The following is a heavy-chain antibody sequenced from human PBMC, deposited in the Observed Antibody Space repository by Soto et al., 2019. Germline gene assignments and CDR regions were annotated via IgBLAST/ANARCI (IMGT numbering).Heavy chain of an antibody. D-gene: IGHD6-13*01. V-gene: IGHV3-73*01. CDR1: GFTFSGSA. J-gene: IGHJ6*03. CDR2: IRSKANSYAT. CDR3: TRHRIAAAEDSYCYYYYMDV. Sequence: EVQLVESGGGLVQPGGSLKLSCAASGFTFSGSAMHWVRQASGKGLEWVGRIRSKANSYATAYAASVKGRFTISRDDSKNTAYLQMNSLKTEDTAVYYCTRHRIAAAEDSYCYYYYMDVWGKGTTVTVSS.